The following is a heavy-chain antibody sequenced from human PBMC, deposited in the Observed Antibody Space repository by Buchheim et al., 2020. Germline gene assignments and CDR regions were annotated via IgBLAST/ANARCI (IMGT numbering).Heavy chain of an antibody. V-gene: IGHV4-30-4*01. D-gene: IGHD3-3*01. CDR1: GGSISSGDYY. J-gene: IGHJ3*02. CDR3: ARGEPYYDFWSGYYGPGDAFDI. Sequence: QVQLQESGPGLVKPSQTLSLTCTVSGGSISSGDYYWSWIRQPPGKGLEWIGYIYYSGSTYYNPSLKSRVTISVDTSKNQFFLKLSSVTAADTAVYYCARGEPYYDFWSGYYGPGDAFDIWGQGT. CDR2: IYYSGST.